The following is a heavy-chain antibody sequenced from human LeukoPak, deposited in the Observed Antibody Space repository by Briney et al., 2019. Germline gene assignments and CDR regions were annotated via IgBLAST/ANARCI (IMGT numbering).Heavy chain of an antibody. D-gene: IGHD5-24*01. J-gene: IGHJ5*02. V-gene: IGHV4-34*01. Sequence: SETLSLTCAVYGGSFSGYYWSWIRQPPGKGLEWIGEINHSGSTNYNPSLKSRVTISVDTSKNQFSLKLSSVTAADTAVYYCAGDVGGDGYNLRNWFDPWGQGTLVTVSS. CDR2: INHSGST. CDR1: GGSFSGYY. CDR3: AGDVGGDGYNLRNWFDP.